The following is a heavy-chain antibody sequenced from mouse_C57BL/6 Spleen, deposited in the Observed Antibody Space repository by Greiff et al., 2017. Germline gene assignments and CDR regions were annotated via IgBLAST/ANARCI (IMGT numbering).Heavy chain of an antibody. CDR3: SRMDYDDYFVC. Sequence: VQLKESGPGLVQPSQSLSITCTVSGFSLTSYGVHWVRQSPGKGLEWLGVIWSGGSTDYNAALISRLSISKDNSKSQVFFKMNSLQADATAIYYCSRMDYDDYFVCWGQGTTLTVSS. V-gene: IGHV2-2*01. D-gene: IGHD2-4*01. J-gene: IGHJ2*01. CDR1: GFSLTSYG. CDR2: IWSGGST.